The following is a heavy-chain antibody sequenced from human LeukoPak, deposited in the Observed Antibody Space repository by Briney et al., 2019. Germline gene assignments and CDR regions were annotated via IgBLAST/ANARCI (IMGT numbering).Heavy chain of an antibody. V-gene: IGHV3-48*02. CDR3: ARGSYDILTGYYTSYFDY. Sequence: PGGSLRLSCAACGFTLSSYSMNWVRQAPRKGLEWVSYISSSSSTIYYADSVKGRFTISRDNAKNSLYLQMNSLRDEDTAVYYCARGSYDILTGYYTSYFDYWGQGTLVTVSS. CDR2: ISSSSSTI. CDR1: GFTLSSYS. J-gene: IGHJ4*02. D-gene: IGHD3-9*01.